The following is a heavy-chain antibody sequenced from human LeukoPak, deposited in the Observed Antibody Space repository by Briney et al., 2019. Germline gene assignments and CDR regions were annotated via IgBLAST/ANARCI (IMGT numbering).Heavy chain of an antibody. V-gene: IGHV1-69-2*01. J-gene: IGHJ6*03. D-gene: IGHD3-22*01. CDR2: VDPEDGET. CDR3: ATSSQKDYYDSSGYSSYHMDV. CDR1: GYTFTDYY. Sequence: ASVKISCKVSGYTFTDYYMHWVQQAPGKGLEWMGPVDPEDGETIYAEKFQGRVTITADTSTDTAYMELSSLRSEDTAVYYCATSSQKDYYDSSGYSSYHMDVWGKGTTVTVSS.